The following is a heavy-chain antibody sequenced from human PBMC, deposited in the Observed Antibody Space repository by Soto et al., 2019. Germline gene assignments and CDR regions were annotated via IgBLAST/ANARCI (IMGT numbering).Heavy chain of an antibody. CDR3: AKDRDYPRDQFHY. V-gene: IGHV3-23*01. CDR2: ISANGQGI. CDR1: GFTFTYYA. J-gene: IGHJ4*02. Sequence: EVQLLESGGGLVQPGGSLRLSCTASGFTFTYYAFSWVRQAPGEGLEWVSAISANGQGIYYADSVRGRFTISRDNSKNTVFLHMDSLRAEDTVVYYCAKDRDYPRDQFHYWGQGTLVTVSS. D-gene: IGHD2-2*01.